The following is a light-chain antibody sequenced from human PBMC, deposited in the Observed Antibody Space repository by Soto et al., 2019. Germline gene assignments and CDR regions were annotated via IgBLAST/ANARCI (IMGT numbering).Light chain of an antibody. CDR2: DVN. V-gene: IGLV2-14*03. Sequence: QSALTQPASVSGSPGQSITISCTGSSSDVGLYNYVSWYQQHPGKAPKLMIYDVNDRPSGVSARFSGSKSGNTASLTISGLQADDEADYFCSSYTSDTTHVVFGGGTKLTVL. CDR1: SSDVGLYNY. CDR3: SSYTSDTTHVV. J-gene: IGLJ2*01.